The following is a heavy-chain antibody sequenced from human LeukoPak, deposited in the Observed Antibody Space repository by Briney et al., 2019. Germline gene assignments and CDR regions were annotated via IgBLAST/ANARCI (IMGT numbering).Heavy chain of an antibody. CDR2: IYYSGST. J-gene: IGHJ4*02. CDR1: GDSISSDNYY. CDR3: ARGTWSSSIDY. D-gene: IGHD6-6*01. V-gene: IGHV4-30-4*01. Sequence: PSETLSLTCTVSGDSISSDNYYWNWIRQPPGKGLEWIGYIYYSGSTYYNPSLKSRITISVDTSKNQFFLKLSSVTAADTAVYYCARGTWSSSIDYWGQGTLVTVSS.